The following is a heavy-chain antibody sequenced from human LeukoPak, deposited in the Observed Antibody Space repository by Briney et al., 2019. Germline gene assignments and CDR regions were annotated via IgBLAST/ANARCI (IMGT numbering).Heavy chain of an antibody. CDR2: ISGDGSVA. V-gene: IGHV3-64*02. Sequence: PGGSLRLSCAASGFTFSRYSIHWVRQAPGKGLEYVSVISGDGSVAYYSDSVRGRFTISRENSKNTVYLQVGRLRTEDMAVYYCAREGGPSGHWYYDLWGRGTLVTVSS. CDR1: GFTFSRYS. J-gene: IGHJ2*01. CDR3: AREGGPSGHWYYDL.